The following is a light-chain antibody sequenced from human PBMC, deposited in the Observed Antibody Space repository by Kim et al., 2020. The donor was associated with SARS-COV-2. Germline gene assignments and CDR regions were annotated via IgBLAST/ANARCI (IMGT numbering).Light chain of an antibody. Sequence: SYELTQPPSVSVSPGQTASITCSGDKLVDKYACWYQQKPGQSPVLVIYQDSKRPSGIPERFSGSNSGNTATLTISGTQAMDEADYYCQAWDSSPGVFGGG. CDR1: KLVDKY. V-gene: IGLV3-1*01. J-gene: IGLJ2*01. CDR3: QAWDSSPGV. CDR2: QDS.